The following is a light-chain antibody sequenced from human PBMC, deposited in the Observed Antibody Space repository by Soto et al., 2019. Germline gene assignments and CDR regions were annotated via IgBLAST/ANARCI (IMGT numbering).Light chain of an antibody. CDR2: DVN. J-gene: IGLJ1*01. Sequence: QSVLTQPRSVSGSPGQSVTISCTGTSSDVGGYDYVSWYQQHPGKAPKLIIYDVNKRPSGVPDRFSGSKSGSTASLTISGLQSEDEADYFCSSYAGTYTYVFATGTKVTVL. CDR3: SSYAGTYTYV. CDR1: SSDVGGYDY. V-gene: IGLV2-11*01.